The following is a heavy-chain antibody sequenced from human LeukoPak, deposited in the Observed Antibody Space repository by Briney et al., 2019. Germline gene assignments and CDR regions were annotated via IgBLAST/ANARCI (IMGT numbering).Heavy chain of an antibody. J-gene: IGHJ3*02. Sequence: SETLSLTCAVYGGSFSGYYWSWIRQPPGKGLEWIGEINHSGSTNYNPSLKSRVTISVDTSKNQFSLKLSSVTAADTAVYYCARGHIGLAFDIWSQGTMVTVSS. CDR3: ARGHIGLAFDI. CDR1: GGSFSGYY. CDR2: INHSGST. V-gene: IGHV4-34*01. D-gene: IGHD2-21*01.